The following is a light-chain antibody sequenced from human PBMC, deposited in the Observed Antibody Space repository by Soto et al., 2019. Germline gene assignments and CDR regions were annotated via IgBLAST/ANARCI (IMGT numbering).Light chain of an antibody. CDR2: DAN. CDR3: CSYAGSFTWV. Sequence: QSALTQPRSVSGSPGQSVTISCTGTTGDVGAYNFVSWYQLHPGKAPKLMIYDANKRPSGVPDRFSASKSGNTASLTNSGLQAEDEADYYCCSYAGSFTWVFGGWTKLTVL. CDR1: TGDVGAYNF. V-gene: IGLV2-11*01. J-gene: IGLJ3*02.